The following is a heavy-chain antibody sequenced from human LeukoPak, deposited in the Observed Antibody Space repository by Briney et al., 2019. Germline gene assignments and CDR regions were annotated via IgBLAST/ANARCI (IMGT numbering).Heavy chain of an antibody. CDR1: GFNFNDAA. Sequence: PGGSLRLSCAASGFNFNDAAITWVRQAPGKGLEWVSLIASSGRNTYYTDSVRGRFTISRDNSKKTLSLQMNSLRVEDTAIYYCAKDIQLSAWGLGTMVTVSS. CDR2: IASSGRNT. V-gene: IGHV3-23*01. CDR3: AKDIQLSA. J-gene: IGHJ3*01. D-gene: IGHD5-24*01.